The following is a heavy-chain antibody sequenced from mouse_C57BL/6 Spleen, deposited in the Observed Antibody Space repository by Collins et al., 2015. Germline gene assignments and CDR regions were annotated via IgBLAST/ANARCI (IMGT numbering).Heavy chain of an antibody. V-gene: IGHV14-4*01. J-gene: IGHJ4*01. CDR1: SFNIKDDY. Sequence: EVQLQQSGAELVRPGASVKLSCTASSFNIKDDYMHWVKQRPEQGLEWIGWIDPENGDTEYASKFQGKATITADTSSNTAYLQLSSLTSEDTAVYYCTTSLAMDYWGQGTSVTVSS. CDR2: IDPENGDT. CDR3: TTSLAMDY.